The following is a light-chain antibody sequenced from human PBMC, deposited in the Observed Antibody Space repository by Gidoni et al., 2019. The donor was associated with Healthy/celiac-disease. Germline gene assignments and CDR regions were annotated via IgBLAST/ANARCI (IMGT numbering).Light chain of an antibody. J-gene: IGKJ3*01. V-gene: IGKV1-8*01. Sequence: AIRMTQSPSSFSASTGDRVTITCRASQGISSYLAWYQQKPGKAPKLPIYAASTLQSGVPSRFSGSGSGTDFTLTISCLQSEDFATYYCQQYYSYPIFTFGPGTKVDIK. CDR2: AAS. CDR3: QQYYSYPIFT. CDR1: QGISSY.